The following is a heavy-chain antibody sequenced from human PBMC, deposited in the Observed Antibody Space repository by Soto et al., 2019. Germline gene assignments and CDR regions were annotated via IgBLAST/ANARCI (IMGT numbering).Heavy chain of an antibody. D-gene: IGHD5-12*01. V-gene: IGHV4-59*08. CDR3: ARQGGVATMNWYFDR. Sequence: SETLSLTCTVSGGSISSYYWSWIRQPPGKGLEWIGYIYYSGSTNYNPSLKSRVTISVDTSKNQFSLKLSSVTAADTAVYYCARQGGVATMNWYFDRWGRGTLVTVSS. CDR2: IYYSGST. CDR1: GGSISSYY. J-gene: IGHJ2*01.